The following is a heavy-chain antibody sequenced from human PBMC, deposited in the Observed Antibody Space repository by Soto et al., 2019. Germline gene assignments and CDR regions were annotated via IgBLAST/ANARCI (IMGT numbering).Heavy chain of an antibody. CDR1: GFTFSSYG. D-gene: IGHD2-2*01. CDR3: AKTHRQLLIYCMDV. V-gene: IGHV3-30*18. Sequence: QVQLVESGGGVVQPGRSLRLSCAASGFTFSSYGMHWVRQAPGKGLEWVAVISYDGSNKYYADSVKGRFTISRDNSKNTLYLQMNGLRAEDTAVYYCAKTHRQLLIYCMDVWGQGTTVTVSS. J-gene: IGHJ6*02. CDR2: ISYDGSNK.